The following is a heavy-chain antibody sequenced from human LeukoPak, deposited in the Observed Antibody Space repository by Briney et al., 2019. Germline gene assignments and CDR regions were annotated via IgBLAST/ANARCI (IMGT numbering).Heavy chain of an antibody. CDR1: GGSIGSGGYY. CDR3: ARDPGIGHYYDSSTFDY. Sequence: SQTLSLTCTVSGGSIGSGGYYWSWIRQHPGKGLEWIGYIYYSGSTYYNPSLKSRVTISVDTSKNQFSLKLSSVTAADTAVYYCARDPGIGHYYDSSTFDYWGQGTLVTVSS. CDR2: IYYSGST. J-gene: IGHJ4*02. D-gene: IGHD3-22*01. V-gene: IGHV4-31*03.